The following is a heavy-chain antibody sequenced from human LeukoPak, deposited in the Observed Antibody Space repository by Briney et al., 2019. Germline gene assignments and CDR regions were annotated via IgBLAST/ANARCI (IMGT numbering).Heavy chain of an antibody. J-gene: IGHJ4*02. CDR1: GFTLSSHA. D-gene: IGHD6-13*01. Sequence: GGSLRLSCAASGFTLSSHAMSWVRQAPGRGLEWVSTISGSGVSTHYAESVKGRFTVSRDTSQNTLYLQMNSLRAEDMAVYYCAKGLAAADYYFDYWGQGALVTVSS. CDR2: ISGSGVST. CDR3: AKGLAAADYYFDY. V-gene: IGHV3-23*01.